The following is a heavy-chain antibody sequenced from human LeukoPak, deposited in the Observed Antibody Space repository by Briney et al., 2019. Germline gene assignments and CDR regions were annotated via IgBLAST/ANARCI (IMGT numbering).Heavy chain of an antibody. Sequence: MPSETLPLTCAVYGGSFSGYYWSWIRQPPGKGLEWTGEINHSGSTNYNPSLKSRVTISVDTSKNQFSLKLSSVTAADTAVYYCARGTAVAGSFDYWGQGTLVTVSS. D-gene: IGHD6-19*01. CDR2: INHSGST. CDR3: ARGTAVAGSFDY. V-gene: IGHV4-34*01. CDR1: GGSFSGYY. J-gene: IGHJ4*02.